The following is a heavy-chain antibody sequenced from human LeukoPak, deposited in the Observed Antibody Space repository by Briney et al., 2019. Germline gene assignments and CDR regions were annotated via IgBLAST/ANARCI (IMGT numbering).Heavy chain of an antibody. V-gene: IGHV3-23*01. D-gene: IGHD4/OR15-4a*01. CDR1: DYAFYSYA. Sequence: GGSLRLSCAGSDYAFYSYAMTWVRQAPGKGLEWVSASGSGEGTYYSDSVKGRFTISRDNSKDMLYLQMNDLRAEDTAVYYCTSDYGLYYYYMALWGKGTTVTVS. CDR2: SGSGEGT. J-gene: IGHJ6*03. CDR3: TSDYGLYYYYMAL.